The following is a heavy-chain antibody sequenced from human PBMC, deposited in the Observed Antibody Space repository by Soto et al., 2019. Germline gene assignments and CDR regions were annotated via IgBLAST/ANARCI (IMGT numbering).Heavy chain of an antibody. CDR3: ARDDDYGDNGLDY. CDR2: ILDDGSDK. V-gene: IGHV3-33*01. D-gene: IGHD4-17*01. Sequence: QVQLAESGGGVVQPGRSLRLSCAASGFSFSSYGMHWVRQAPGKGLEWVAVILDDGSDKDYTDAVKGRFTISRDNSKNTLYLEMNSLRAEDTAVYYCARDDDYGDNGLDYWGQGTLVTVSS. CDR1: GFSFSSYG. J-gene: IGHJ4*02.